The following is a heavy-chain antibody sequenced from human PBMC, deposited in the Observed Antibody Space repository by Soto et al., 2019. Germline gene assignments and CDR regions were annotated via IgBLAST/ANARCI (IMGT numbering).Heavy chain of an antibody. CDR3: ARDDSSGYNQFDY. CDR1: GYTFTSYA. D-gene: IGHD3-22*01. Sequence: ASVKVSCKASGYTFTSYAMHWVRQAPGQRLEWMGWINAGNGNTKYSQKFQGRVTITRDTSASTPYMELSSLRSEDTAVYYCARDDSSGYNQFDYWGQGTLVTVS. V-gene: IGHV1-3*01. J-gene: IGHJ4*02. CDR2: INAGNGNT.